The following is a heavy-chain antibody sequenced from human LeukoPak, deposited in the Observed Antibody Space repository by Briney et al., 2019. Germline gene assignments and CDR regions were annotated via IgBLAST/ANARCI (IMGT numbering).Heavy chain of an antibody. J-gene: IGHJ4*02. Sequence: GESLKISCKGFGYDFFGYWIGWVRQMPGKGLEWMGIIYPGDSDTRYSPSFQGQVTISADKSISTAYLQWSSLKASDTAIYYCARSGGMATDHWGQGTLVTVSS. D-gene: IGHD5-24*01. CDR3: ARSGGMATDH. CDR2: IYPGDSDT. CDR1: GYDFFGYW. V-gene: IGHV5-51*01.